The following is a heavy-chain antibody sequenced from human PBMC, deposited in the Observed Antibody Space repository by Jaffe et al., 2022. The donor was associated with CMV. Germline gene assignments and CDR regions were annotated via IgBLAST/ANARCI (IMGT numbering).Heavy chain of an antibody. CDR1: GFTFTTFA. J-gene: IGHJ4*02. CDR2: ISGSGGST. CDR3: AKSDGYNSGWLDY. D-gene: IGHD6-13*01. V-gene: IGHV3-23*04. Sequence: EVKLVESGGGLVQPGGSLRLSCAASGFTFTTFAMNWIRQAPGKGLEWVSGISGSGGSTYYADSVKGRFTISKDNFKNTLYLQINSLRDEDTAVYFCAKSDGYNSGWLDYWGQGTLVTVSS.